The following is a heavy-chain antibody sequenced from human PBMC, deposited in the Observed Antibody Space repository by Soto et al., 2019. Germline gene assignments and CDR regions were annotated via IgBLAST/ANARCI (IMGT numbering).Heavy chain of an antibody. CDR3: ARDTPTMIVVEDWGY. J-gene: IGHJ4*02. CDR2: IIPIFGTA. D-gene: IGHD3-22*01. V-gene: IGHV1-69*13. CDR1: GGTFSSYA. Sequence: SVKVSCKASGGTFSSYAISWVRQAPGQGLEWMGGIIPIFGTANYAQKFQGRVTITADESTSTAYMELSSLRSEDTAVYYCARDTPTMIVVEDWGYWGQGTLVTVSS.